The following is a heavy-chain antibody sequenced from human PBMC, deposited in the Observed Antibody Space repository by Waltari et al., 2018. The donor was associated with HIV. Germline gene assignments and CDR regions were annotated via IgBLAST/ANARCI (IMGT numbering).Heavy chain of an antibody. Sequence: EVQLVASGGGLIHTGGSLRLSCAASGFTARSNSMIWVRQAPGKGLEWVSVIYSGGSTYYADSVKGRFTISRDNSKNTLYLQMNSLRAEDTAVYYCARDPEMATKWGYWGQGTLVTVSS. D-gene: IGHD5-12*01. CDR2: IYSGGST. CDR1: GFTARSNS. J-gene: IGHJ4*02. V-gene: IGHV3-53*01. CDR3: ARDPEMATKWGY.